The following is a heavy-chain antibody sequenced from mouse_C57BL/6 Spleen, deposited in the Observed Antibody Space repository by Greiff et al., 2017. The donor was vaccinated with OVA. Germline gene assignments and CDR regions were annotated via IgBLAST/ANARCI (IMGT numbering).Heavy chain of an antibody. D-gene: IGHD2-1*01. CDR3: ARDYGNYRYAMDY. Sequence: LMLVESVPGLLAPSQRLSITCTFSLFSLPRSSISCVRPPPGKGLACIGVIWTVGGTHYNSALKSRLSISKDNSKSQVFLKMNSLQTDDTARYYCARDYGNYRYAMDYWGQGTSVTVSS. CDR2: IWTVGGT. CDR1: LFSLPRSS. J-gene: IGHJ4*01. V-gene: IGHV2-9-1*01.